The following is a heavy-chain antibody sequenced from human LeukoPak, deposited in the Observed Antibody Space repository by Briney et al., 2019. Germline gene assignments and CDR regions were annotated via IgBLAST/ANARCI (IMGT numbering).Heavy chain of an antibody. CDR3: ARGLYSSSPFYYGMDV. CDR1: GGSISSGGYH. CDR2: IYYSGST. V-gene: IGHV4-31*03. D-gene: IGHD6-13*01. J-gene: IGHJ6*02. Sequence: SETLSLTCTVPGGSISSGGYHWSWIRQHPGTGLEWIGYIYYSGSTYYNPSLKSRVTISLDTPKNQSSLKLSSVTAADTAVYYCARGLYSSSPFYYGMDVWGQGTTVTVSS.